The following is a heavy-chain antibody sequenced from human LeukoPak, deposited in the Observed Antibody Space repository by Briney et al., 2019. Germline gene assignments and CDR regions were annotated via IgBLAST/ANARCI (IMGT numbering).Heavy chain of an antibody. CDR1: GGSISSYY. J-gene: IGHJ6*03. CDR2: IYYSGST. Sequence: PSETLSLTCTVSGGSISSYYWSWIRQPPGKGLEWIGYIYYSGSTNYNPFLKSRVTISVDTSKNQFSLKLSSVTAADTAVYYCARETSAAPAGIYYYYYMDVWGKGTTVTVSS. V-gene: IGHV4-59*01. CDR3: ARETSAAPAGIYYYYYMDV. D-gene: IGHD6-6*01.